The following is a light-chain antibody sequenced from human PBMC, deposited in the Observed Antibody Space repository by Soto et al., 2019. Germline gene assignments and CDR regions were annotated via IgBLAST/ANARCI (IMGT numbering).Light chain of an antibody. CDR1: SSNIGNYY. CDR2: RNN. Sequence: QSVLTQPPSASGTPGQRVTISCSGSSSNIGNYYVYWYQQLPGTAPKLLIYRNNGRPSGVPDRFSGSKSGTSASLAISGLRSEDEADYYCAAWDDSLSVVFGGGTKVTVL. CDR3: AAWDDSLSVV. V-gene: IGLV1-47*01. J-gene: IGLJ3*02.